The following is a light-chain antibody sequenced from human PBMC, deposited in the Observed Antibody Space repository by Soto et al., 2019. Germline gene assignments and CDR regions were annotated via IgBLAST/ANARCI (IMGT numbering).Light chain of an antibody. V-gene: IGKV3-20*01. CDR3: QHYGSSPRT. Sequence: EIVLTQSPGTLSLSPGERGTLSCRASQSVTSCYLAWYQQKPGQAPRLLIFGASSRATGIPDRFSGSGSGTDFTLTISRLEPEDFAVYYCQHYGSSPRTFGQGTKVEIK. J-gene: IGKJ1*01. CDR1: QSVTSCY. CDR2: GAS.